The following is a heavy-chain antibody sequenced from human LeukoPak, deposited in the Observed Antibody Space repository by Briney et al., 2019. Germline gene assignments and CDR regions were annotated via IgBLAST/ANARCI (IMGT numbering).Heavy chain of an antibody. Sequence: GGSLRLSCAASGSTFDDYGMSWVRQAPGKGLEWVSGINWNGGSTGYADSVKGRFTISRDNAKNSLYLQMNSLRAEDTALYYCARAGIAARHHYYYYMDVWGKGTTVTVSS. J-gene: IGHJ6*03. CDR3: ARAGIAARHHYYYYMDV. CDR1: GSTFDDYG. D-gene: IGHD6-6*01. CDR2: INWNGGST. V-gene: IGHV3-20*04.